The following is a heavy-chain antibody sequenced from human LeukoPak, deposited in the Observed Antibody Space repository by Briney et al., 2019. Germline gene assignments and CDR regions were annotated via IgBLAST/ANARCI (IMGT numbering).Heavy chain of an antibody. Sequence: GGSLRLSCAGSGFNFNNYAMHWVRQAPGKGLEWLSGISWNSGTRGYADSVKGRFTISRDNAKNSLYLQMNSLRPDDTAFYYCAKATGDWYFDLWGRGTLVTLSS. CDR2: ISWNSGTR. V-gene: IGHV3-9*01. D-gene: IGHD7-27*01. CDR1: GFNFNNYA. CDR3: AKATGDWYFDL. J-gene: IGHJ2*01.